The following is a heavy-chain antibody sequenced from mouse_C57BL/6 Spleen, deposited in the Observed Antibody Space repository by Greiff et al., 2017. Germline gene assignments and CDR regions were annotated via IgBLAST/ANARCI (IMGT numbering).Heavy chain of an antibody. J-gene: IGHJ2*01. D-gene: IGHD1-1*01. CDR3: ALITTVHFDY. Sequence: VQGVESGAELVKPGASVKISCKASGYAFSSYWMNWVKQRPGKGLEWIGQIYPGDGDTNYNGKFKGKATLTADKSSSTAYMQLSSLTSEDSAVYFCALITTVHFDYWGQGTTLTVSS. CDR1: GYAFSSYW. V-gene: IGHV1-80*01. CDR2: IYPGDGDT.